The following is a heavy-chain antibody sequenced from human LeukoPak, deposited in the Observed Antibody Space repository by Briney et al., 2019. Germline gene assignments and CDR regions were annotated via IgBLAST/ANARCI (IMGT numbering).Heavy chain of an antibody. J-gene: IGHJ5*02. CDR1: GFTFDDYA. V-gene: IGHV3-9*01. CDR2: ISWNSGSI. Sequence: PGGSLRLSCAASGFTFDDYAMHWVRQAPGKGLEWVSGISWNSGSIGYADSVKGRFTISRDNAKNSLYLQMNSLRAEDTALYYCAKDNSPFPYNWSDPWGQGTLVTVSS. CDR3: AKDNSPFPYNWSDP. D-gene: IGHD2-21*01.